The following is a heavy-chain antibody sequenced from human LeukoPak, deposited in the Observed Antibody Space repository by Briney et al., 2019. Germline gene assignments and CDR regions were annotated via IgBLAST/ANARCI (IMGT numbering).Heavy chain of an antibody. Sequence: GGSLRLSCAASGFTFSSYSMNWVSQAPGKGLEWVSSISSSSSYIYYADSVKGRFTISRDNAKNSLYLQMNSLRAEDTAVYYCARDLPIYYDSSGSIPDYWGQGTLVTVSS. CDR3: ARDLPIYYDSSGSIPDY. J-gene: IGHJ4*02. V-gene: IGHV3-21*01. D-gene: IGHD3-22*01. CDR1: GFTFSSYS. CDR2: ISSSSSYI.